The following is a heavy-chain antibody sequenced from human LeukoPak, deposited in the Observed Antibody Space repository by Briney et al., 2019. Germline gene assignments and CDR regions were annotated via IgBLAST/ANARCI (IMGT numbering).Heavy chain of an antibody. Sequence: AAVKVSCKASGYTFTSYDINWVRQAPGQGLEWMGWMIPNSGNTGYAQKFQGRVTMTRNTSISTAYMELSSLRSEDTAVYYCARVPKEWELPGDYYYMDVWGKGTTATVSS. CDR2: MIPNSGNT. J-gene: IGHJ6*03. V-gene: IGHV1-8*01. CDR1: GYTFTSYD. D-gene: IGHD1-26*01. CDR3: ARVPKEWELPGDYYYMDV.